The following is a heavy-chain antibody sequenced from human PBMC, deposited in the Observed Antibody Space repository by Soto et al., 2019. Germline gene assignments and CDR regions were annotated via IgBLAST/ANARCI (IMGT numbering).Heavy chain of an antibody. D-gene: IGHD6-13*01. CDR3: ARTAAGTFWFDP. V-gene: IGHV1-18*04. CDR1: GYTFTSYG. CDR2: ISAYNGNT. Sequence: ASVKVSCKASGYTFTSYGISWVRQAPGQGLEWMGWISAYNGNTNYAQKLQGRVTMTTDTFTSTAYMELRSLRSDDTAVYYCARTAAGTFWFDPWGQGTLVTVSS. J-gene: IGHJ5*02.